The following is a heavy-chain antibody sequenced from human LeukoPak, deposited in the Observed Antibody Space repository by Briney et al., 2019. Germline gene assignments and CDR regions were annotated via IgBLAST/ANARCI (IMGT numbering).Heavy chain of an antibody. CDR3: ARWDSISLYGMDV. V-gene: IGHV4-59*01. CDR2: ISYSGST. J-gene: IGHJ6*02. CDR1: GGSISSYY. D-gene: IGHD4-11*01. Sequence: PPETLSLTCSVSGGSISSYYWSWVRQPPGKGLEWIGYISYSGSTNYNPSLKSRVTISVDTSKNQFSLKLSSVTAADTAVYYCARWDSISLYGMDVWGQGTTVTVSS.